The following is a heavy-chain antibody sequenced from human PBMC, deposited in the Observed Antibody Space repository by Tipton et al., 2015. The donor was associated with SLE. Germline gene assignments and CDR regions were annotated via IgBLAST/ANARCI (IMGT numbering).Heavy chain of an antibody. Sequence: TLSLTCTVSGGSISSYYWSWIRQPPGKGLEWIGYIYYSGSTNYNPSLKSRVTISVDTSKNQFSLKLSSVTAADTAVYYCARVDGGGLGCYYYMAVWGKGTKVTVSS. D-gene: IGHD3-16*01. CDR1: GGSISSYY. J-gene: IGHJ6*03. CDR3: ARVDGGGLGCYYYMAV. CDR2: IYYSGST. V-gene: IGHV4-59*01.